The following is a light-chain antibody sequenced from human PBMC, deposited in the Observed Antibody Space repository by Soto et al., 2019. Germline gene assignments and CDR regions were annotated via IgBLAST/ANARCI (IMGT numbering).Light chain of an antibody. Sequence: EIVLTQSPATLSVSPGKRATLSCGASQSVGNNLAWYQQKPGQAPRLLIYGASTRATGIPARFSGSGSGTEFTLTISSLQSEDFAVYYCQQYNNWPLTFGGGTKVDI. V-gene: IGKV3-15*01. CDR2: GAS. J-gene: IGKJ4*01. CDR3: QQYNNWPLT. CDR1: QSVGNN.